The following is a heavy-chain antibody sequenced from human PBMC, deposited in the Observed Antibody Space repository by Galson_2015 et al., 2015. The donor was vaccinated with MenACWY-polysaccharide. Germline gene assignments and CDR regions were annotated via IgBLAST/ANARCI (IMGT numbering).Heavy chain of an antibody. J-gene: IGHJ4*02. CDR1: GFTFSKYA. CDR3: VAGYCSRTSCSGDDH. V-gene: IGHV3-30-3*01. CDR2: ISYDGSDK. Sequence: SLRLSCAAAGFTFSKYAMHWVRQAPGKGLEWVAVISYDGSDKYYADSVNGRFTISRDNSKNTVYLQMNSLRAEDTAIYYCVAGYCSRTSCSGDDHWGQGTLVTVSS. D-gene: IGHD2-2*03.